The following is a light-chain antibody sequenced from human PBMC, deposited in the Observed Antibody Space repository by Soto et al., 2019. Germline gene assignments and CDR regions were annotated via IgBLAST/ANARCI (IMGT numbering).Light chain of an antibody. V-gene: IGLV2-8*01. CDR1: SSEFGEYNY. CDR3: SSYAGSSSLL. CDR2: DVN. J-gene: IGLJ2*01. Sequence: QSALTQPPSASGSPGQSVTISCTGTSSEFGEYNYVSWYQQHPGKAPKLLIYDVNERPSGVPDRFSGSKSGNTASLTVSGLQAEDEGDYYCSSYAGSSSLLFGGGTKLTVL.